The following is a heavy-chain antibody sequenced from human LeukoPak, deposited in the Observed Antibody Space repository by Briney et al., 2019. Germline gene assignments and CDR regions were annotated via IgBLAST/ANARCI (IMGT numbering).Heavy chain of an antibody. V-gene: IGHV4-34*01. CDR3: TRGQWLDNS. D-gene: IGHD6-19*01. J-gene: IGHJ4*02. CDR1: GGSFSGHY. CDR2: VNHSGST. Sequence: PSETLSLTCAVYGGSFSGHYWSWIRQTPGKGLEWIGEVNHSGSTNYNSSLKSRLTISVDTSKNQFSLKLSSVTAADTAVYYCTRGQWLDNSWGQGTLVTVSS.